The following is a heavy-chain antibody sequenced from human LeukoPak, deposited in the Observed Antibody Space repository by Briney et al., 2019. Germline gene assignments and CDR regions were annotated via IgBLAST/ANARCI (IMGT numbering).Heavy chain of an antibody. CDR2: IYYSGST. J-gene: IGHJ6*02. V-gene: IGHV4-59*01. D-gene: IGHD3-3*01. Sequence: SETLSLTCTVSGGSISSYYWSWIRQPPGKGLEWIGYIYYSGSTNYNPSLKSRVTISVDTSKNQFSLKLSSVTAADTAVYYCAATTSGPPDYDFWSGYYSYYYYGMDVCGQGTTVTVSS. CDR3: AATTSGPPDYDFWSGYYSYYYYGMDV. CDR1: GGSISSYY.